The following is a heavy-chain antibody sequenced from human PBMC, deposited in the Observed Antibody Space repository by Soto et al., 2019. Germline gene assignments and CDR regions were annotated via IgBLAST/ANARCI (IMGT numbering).Heavy chain of an antibody. V-gene: IGHV1-24*01. CDR1: GYTFTELS. J-gene: IGHJ5*02. Sequence: GASVKVSCKVSGYTFTELSMHSVRQAPGKGLERMGGFDPEDGETIYAQKFQGRVTMTEDTSTDTAYMELSSLRSEDTAVYYCATAADCSGGSCYEWNWFDPWGQGTLVTVSS. CDR2: FDPEDGET. CDR3: ATAADCSGGSCYEWNWFDP. D-gene: IGHD2-15*01.